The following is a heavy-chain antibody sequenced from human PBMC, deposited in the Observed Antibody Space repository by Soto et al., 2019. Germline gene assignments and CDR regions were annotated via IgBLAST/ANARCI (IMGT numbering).Heavy chain of an antibody. CDR3: ARDRVVGATQTYFFDY. D-gene: IGHD1-26*01. CDR2: ISSSSSYI. CDR1: GFTFDSYA. J-gene: IGHJ4*02. V-gene: IGHV3-21*06. Sequence: GGSLRLSCAASGFTFDSYAMNWVRQAPGKGLEWVSSISSSSSYIFYADSVKGRFTISRDNAKSSLYLQMNSLTAEDTAVYYCARDRVVGATQTYFFDYWGQGTLVTVSS.